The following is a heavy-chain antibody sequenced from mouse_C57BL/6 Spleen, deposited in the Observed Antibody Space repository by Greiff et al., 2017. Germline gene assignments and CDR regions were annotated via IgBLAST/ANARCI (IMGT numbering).Heavy chain of an antibody. J-gene: IGHJ1*03. CDR2: INPNNGGT. D-gene: IGHD2-3*01. V-gene: IGHV1-22*01. Sequence: VQLKESGPELVKPGASVKMSCKASGYTFTDYNMNWVKQSHGKSLEWIGYINPNNGGTSYNQKFKGKATLTVNKSSSTAYMELRSLTSEDSAVYYCARSFYDGYWYFDVWGTGTTVTVSS. CDR1: GYTFTDYN. CDR3: ARSFYDGYWYFDV.